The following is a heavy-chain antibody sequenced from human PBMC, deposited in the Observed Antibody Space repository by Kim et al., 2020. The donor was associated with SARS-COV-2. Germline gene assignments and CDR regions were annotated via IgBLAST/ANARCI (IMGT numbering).Heavy chain of an antibody. CDR3: ARALYSGAWYGPDY. Sequence: TDSVKGRFTISREKSQNTLYLGVNSLRVEDTAIYYCARALYSGAWYGPDYWGQGTLLTVSS. V-gene: IGHV3-33*01. D-gene: IGHD6-19*01. J-gene: IGHJ4*02.